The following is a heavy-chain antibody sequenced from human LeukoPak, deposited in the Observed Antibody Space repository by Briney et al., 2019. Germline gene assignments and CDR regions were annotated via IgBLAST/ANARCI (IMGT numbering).Heavy chain of an antibody. D-gene: IGHD6-13*01. J-gene: IGHJ6*02. CDR1: GYSFTSYA. CDR3: ARDPLRSTWSTYYNALDV. Sequence: EASMTVSCKASGYSFTSYAINWVRQAPGQGLEWMGWISAYNGNTDYAQKLQGRVTITTDTSTSTAYMELRSLTSDDTAVYYCARDPLRSTWSTYYNALDVWGQGTTVTVSS. V-gene: IGHV1-18*01. CDR2: ISAYNGNT.